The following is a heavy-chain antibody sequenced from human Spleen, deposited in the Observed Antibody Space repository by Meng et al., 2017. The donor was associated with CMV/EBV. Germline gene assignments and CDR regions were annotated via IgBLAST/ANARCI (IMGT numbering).Heavy chain of an antibody. D-gene: IGHD4-23*01. CDR3: AKRTLYSGNSVPDGGGFDY. CDR1: GFTFDDYG. CDR2: LNWNGGRT. V-gene: IGHV3-20*04. J-gene: IGHJ4*02. Sequence: GESLKISCAASGFTFDDYGMNWVRQRPGRGLEWVSGLNWNGGRTGYADSVKGRFTISRDNTKNTLYLQMNSLRAEDTAVYFCAKRTLYSGNSVPDGGGFDYWGQGTLVTVSS.